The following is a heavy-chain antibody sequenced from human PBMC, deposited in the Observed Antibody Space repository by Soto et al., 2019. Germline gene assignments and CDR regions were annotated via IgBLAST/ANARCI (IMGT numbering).Heavy chain of an antibody. Sequence: QVQLVQSGAEVKKPGASVKVSCKTSGYTLTNYDINWVRQAPGQGLEWMGWISPFNANTKYAQKLQGRVTMTTDTSTSTAYMELRSLTSDDTAVYYCARSGDSYAYDYWGQGTLVTVSS. V-gene: IGHV1-18*01. D-gene: IGHD5-18*01. CDR3: ARSGDSYAYDY. J-gene: IGHJ4*02. CDR1: GYTLTNYD. CDR2: ISPFNANT.